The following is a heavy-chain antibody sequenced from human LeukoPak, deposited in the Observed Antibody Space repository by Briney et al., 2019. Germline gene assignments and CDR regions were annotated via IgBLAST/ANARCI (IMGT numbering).Heavy chain of an antibody. V-gene: IGHV1-69*01. CDR1: GGTFSSYA. D-gene: IGHD3-22*01. CDR2: IIPIFGTA. CDR3: AAVAGPYDSGYYFDY. Sequence: PVKVSCKASGGTFSSYAISWVRQAPGQGLEWMGGIIPIFGTANYAQKFQGRVTITADESTSTAYMELSSLRSEDTAVYYCAAVAGPYDSGYYFDYWGQGTLVTVSS. J-gene: IGHJ4*02.